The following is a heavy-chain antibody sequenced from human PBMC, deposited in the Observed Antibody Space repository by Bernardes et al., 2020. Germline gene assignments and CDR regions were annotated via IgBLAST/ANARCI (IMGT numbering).Heavy chain of an antibody. CDR2: ISAYNGNT. J-gene: IGHJ4*02. V-gene: IGHV1-18*01. CDR3: ARDAGGEWLQPSLFDY. D-gene: IGHD5-12*01. Sequence: ASVKVSCKASGYTFTSYGISWVRQAPGQGLEWMGWISAYNGNTNYAQKLQGRVTMTTDTSTSTAYMELRSLRSDDTAVYYCARDAGGEWLQPSLFDYWGQGTLVTVSS. CDR1: GYTFTSYG.